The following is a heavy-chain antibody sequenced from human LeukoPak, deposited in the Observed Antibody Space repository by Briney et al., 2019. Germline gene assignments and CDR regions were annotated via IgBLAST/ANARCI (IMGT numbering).Heavy chain of an antibody. D-gene: IGHD3-9*01. CDR1: GGSFSGYY. Sequence: SETLSLTCAVYGGSFSGYYWSWIRQPPGKGPEWIGEINHSGSTNYNPSLKSRVTISVDTSKNQFSLKLSSVTAADTAVYYCARYILTQDAFDIWGQGTMVTVSS. J-gene: IGHJ3*02. CDR2: INHSGST. V-gene: IGHV4-34*01. CDR3: ARYILTQDAFDI.